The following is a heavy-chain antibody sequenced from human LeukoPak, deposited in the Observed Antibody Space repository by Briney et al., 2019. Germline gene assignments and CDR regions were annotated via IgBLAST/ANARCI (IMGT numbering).Heavy chain of an antibody. D-gene: IGHD5-24*01. V-gene: IGHV4-30-4*01. Sequence: SQTLSLTCTVSGGSISSANYYWNWIRQPPGKGLEWIGYISYSGSTHYNPSLKSRATISADTSKNQFSLKLTSMTAADTAVYHCARGGEGYNYVYWGQGTLVTVSS. CDR3: ARGGEGYNYVY. CDR2: ISYSGST. J-gene: IGHJ4*02. CDR1: GGSISSANYY.